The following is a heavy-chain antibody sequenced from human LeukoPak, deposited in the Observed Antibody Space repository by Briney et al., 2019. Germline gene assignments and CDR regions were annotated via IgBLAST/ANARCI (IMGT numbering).Heavy chain of an antibody. CDR1: GFTFTSYE. CDR3: ASDLEFSYGFYFDY. V-gene: IGHV3-48*03. Sequence: GGSLRLSCAASGFTFTSYEMNWVSQAPGKGMEWVSYISGNGSPIYYADSVKGRFTISRDNSKNSLFLQLNSLRADDTAVYYCASDLEFSYGFYFDYWGQGTLVTVSS. CDR2: ISGNGSPI. J-gene: IGHJ4*02. D-gene: IGHD5-18*01.